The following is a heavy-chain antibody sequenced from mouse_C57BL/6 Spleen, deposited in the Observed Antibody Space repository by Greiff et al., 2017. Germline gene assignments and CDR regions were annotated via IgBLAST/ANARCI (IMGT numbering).Heavy chain of an antibody. Sequence: QVQLKQPGAELVKPGASVKLSCKASGYTFTSYWMHWVKQRPGQGLEWIGMIHPNSGSTNYNEKFKSKATLTVDKSSSTAYMQLSSLTSEDSAVYYCAATVVRDYFDYWGQGTTLTVSS. CDR2: IHPNSGST. CDR3: AATVVRDYFDY. CDR1: GYTFTSYW. D-gene: IGHD1-1*01. V-gene: IGHV1-64*01. J-gene: IGHJ2*01.